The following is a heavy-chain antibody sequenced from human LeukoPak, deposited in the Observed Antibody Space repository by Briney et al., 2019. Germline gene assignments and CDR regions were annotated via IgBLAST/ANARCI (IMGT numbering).Heavy chain of an antibody. CDR1: GFTFSDYY. CDR2: ISSSGSTI. D-gene: IGHD3-22*01. Sequence: PGGSLRLSCAASGFTFSDYYMSWIRQAPGKGLEWVSYISSSGSTIYYADSVKGRLAISRDNSKSTLYLQINNLSAEDAAVYYCAKDWHGSGYSYFDYWGQGTQVAVSS. V-gene: IGHV3-11*01. CDR3: AKDWHGSGYSYFDY. J-gene: IGHJ4*02.